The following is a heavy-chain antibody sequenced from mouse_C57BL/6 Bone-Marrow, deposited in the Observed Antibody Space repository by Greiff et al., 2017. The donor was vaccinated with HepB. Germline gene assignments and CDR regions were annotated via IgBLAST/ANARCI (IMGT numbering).Heavy chain of an antibody. Sequence: VQLQQSGPGLVQPSQRLSITCTVSGFSLTSYGVHWVRQSPGKGLEWLGVIWSGGSTDYNAAFISRLSISKDNSKSQVFFKMNSLQDDDTAIYYCARDYYGSPAYWGQGTLVTVSA. CDR3: ARDYYGSPAY. CDR1: GFSLTSYG. J-gene: IGHJ3*01. D-gene: IGHD1-1*01. CDR2: IWSGGST. V-gene: IGHV2-2*01.